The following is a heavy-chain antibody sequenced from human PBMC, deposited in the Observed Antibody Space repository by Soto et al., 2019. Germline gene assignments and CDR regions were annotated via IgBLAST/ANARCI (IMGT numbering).Heavy chain of an antibody. D-gene: IGHD6-13*01. CDR3: AKEVAAADHNWFGT. V-gene: IGHV4-59*01. J-gene: IGHJ5*02. CDR1: GGSISSYY. CDR2: IYYSGST. Sequence: SETLSLTCTVSGGSISSYYWSWIRQPPGKGLEWIGYIYYSGSTNYNPSLKSRVTISVDTSKNQFSLKLSSVTAADTAVYYCAKEVAAADHNWFGTWGQGTLGTVSS.